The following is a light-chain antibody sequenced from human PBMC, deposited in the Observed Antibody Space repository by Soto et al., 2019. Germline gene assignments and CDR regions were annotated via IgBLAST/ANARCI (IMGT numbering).Light chain of an antibody. Sequence: EIVLTQSPGTLSLSPGERASLSCRADQSVNSVYLAWYQHKPGQAPRLLIYGASGRATGIPDRFSGSGSGTDFTLTISRLEPEDFAVYYCQQYVTSPFTFGPGTKVDI. V-gene: IGKV3-20*01. CDR2: GAS. CDR3: QQYVTSPFT. J-gene: IGKJ3*01. CDR1: QSVNSVY.